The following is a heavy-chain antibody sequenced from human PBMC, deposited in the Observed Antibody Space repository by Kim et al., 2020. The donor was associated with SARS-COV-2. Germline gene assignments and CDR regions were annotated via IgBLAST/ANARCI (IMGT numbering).Heavy chain of an antibody. CDR2: ISGSGGST. Sequence: GGSLRLSCAASGFTFSSHAMSWVRQAPGKGLEWVSDISGSGGSTYYADSVEGGFITFSANNKNTSHLLMNSLRADDATAYYSGQEGRYGSGCFDYWV. J-gene: IGHJ4*01. CDR1: GFTFSSHA. V-gene: IGHV3-23*01. D-gene: IGHD3-10*01. CDR3: GQEGRYGSGCFDY.